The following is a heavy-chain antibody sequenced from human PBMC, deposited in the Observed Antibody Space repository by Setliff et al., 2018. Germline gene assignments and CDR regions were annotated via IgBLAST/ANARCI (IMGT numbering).Heavy chain of an antibody. CDR1: GGTFSGYA. J-gene: IGHJ6*03. V-gene: IGHV1-69*13. CDR2: IIPIFGTA. D-gene: IGHD2-2*01. Sequence: SVKVSCKASGGTFSGYAISWVRQAPGQGLEWMGGIIPIFGTANYAQKFQGRVTITADESTSTAYMELSSLRSEDTAVYYCARVGRDIPPVVPAASSPHYYYYMDVWGKGTTVTVSS. CDR3: ARVGRDIPPVVPAASSPHYYYYMDV.